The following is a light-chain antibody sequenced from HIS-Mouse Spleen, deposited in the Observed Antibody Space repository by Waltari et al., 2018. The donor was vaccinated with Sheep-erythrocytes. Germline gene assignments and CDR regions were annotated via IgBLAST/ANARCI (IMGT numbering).Light chain of an antibody. CDR3: CSYAGSSTPWV. J-gene: IGLJ3*02. Sequence: HSALTQPASVSGSPGQSITISCTGTSSDVGSYNLVSWYQQHPGKAPKPLIYEGSKRPSGVSNRFSGSKSGNTASLTISGLQAEDEADYYCCSYAGSSTPWVFGGGTKLTVL. CDR1: SSDVGSYNL. CDR2: EGS. V-gene: IGLV2-23*01.